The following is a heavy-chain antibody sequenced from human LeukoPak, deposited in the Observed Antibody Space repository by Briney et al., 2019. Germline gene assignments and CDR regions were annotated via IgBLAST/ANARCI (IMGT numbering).Heavy chain of an antibody. Sequence: SETLSLTCAVYGGSFGGYYWSWIRQPPGKGLEWIGEINHSGSTNYNPSLKSRVTISVDTSKNQFSLKLSSVTAADTAVYYCARVDDFWSGYFDYWGQGTLVTVSS. CDR2: INHSGST. CDR3: ARVDDFWSGYFDY. J-gene: IGHJ4*02. V-gene: IGHV4-34*01. D-gene: IGHD3-3*01. CDR1: GGSFGGYY.